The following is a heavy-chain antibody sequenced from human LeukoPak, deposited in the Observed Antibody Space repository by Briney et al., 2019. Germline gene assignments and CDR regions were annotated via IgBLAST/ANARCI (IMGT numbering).Heavy chain of an antibody. V-gene: IGHV3-30-3*01. D-gene: IGHD2-15*01. CDR1: GFTFSDYA. CDR3: ARDYSWTFDY. Sequence: GGSLRLSCAASGFTFSDYAMHWVRQALGKGLEWVALISYDGTNKYYADSVKGRFTISRDNSRNTLYLQMNSLRAEDTAVYYCARDYSWTFDYWGQGILVTVSS. J-gene: IGHJ4*02. CDR2: ISYDGTNK.